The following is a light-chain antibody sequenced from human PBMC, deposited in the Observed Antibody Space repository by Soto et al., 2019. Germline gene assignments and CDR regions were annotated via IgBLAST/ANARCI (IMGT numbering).Light chain of an antibody. CDR3: QHYSSSPTK. Sequence: EIVMTQSPATLSVSPGERATLSCRASQTVSSSYLAWYQQKPGQAPRLLIYGASSRATGIPDRFSGSGSGTDFTLTIRRLEPEDFAVYYCQHYSSSPTKFGQGTKVDI. CDR2: GAS. CDR1: QTVSSSY. J-gene: IGKJ1*01. V-gene: IGKV3-20*01.